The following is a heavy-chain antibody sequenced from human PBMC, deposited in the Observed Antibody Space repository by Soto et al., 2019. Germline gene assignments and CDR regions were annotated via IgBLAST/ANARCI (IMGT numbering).Heavy chain of an antibody. CDR3: ARDPYYYGSGSPAVDY. CDR2: IIPILGIA. CDR1: EGTFSSYT. Sequence: QVQLVQSGAEVKKPGSSVQVSCKASEGTFSSYTISWVRQAPGQGLEWMGRIIPILGIANYAQKFQASVTITADKSPSTANMELSSLRSEDTAVYYCARDPYYYGSGSPAVDYWGQWTVVTVST. V-gene: IGHV1-69*08. D-gene: IGHD3-10*01. J-gene: IGHJ4*02.